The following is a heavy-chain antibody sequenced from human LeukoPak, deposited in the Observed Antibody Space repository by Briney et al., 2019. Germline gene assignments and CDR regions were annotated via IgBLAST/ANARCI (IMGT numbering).Heavy chain of an antibody. V-gene: IGHV4-59*01. CDR3: ASGYGSGSYYYYYYMDV. CDR2: IYYSGST. Sequence: SETLSLTCTVSGGSLSSYYWSWIRQPPGKGLEWIGYIYYSGSTNYNPSLKSRVTISVDTSKNQFSLKLSSVTAADTAADYCASGYGSGSYYYYYYMDVWGKGTTVTVSS. J-gene: IGHJ6*03. CDR1: GGSLSSYY. D-gene: IGHD3-10*01.